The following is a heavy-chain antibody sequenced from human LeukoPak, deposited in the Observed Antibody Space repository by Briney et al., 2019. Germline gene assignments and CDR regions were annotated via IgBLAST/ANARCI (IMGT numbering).Heavy chain of an antibody. Sequence: ASVKVSCKTYGYTFTNFDINWVRQATGQRPEWMGWMNPKTGHTHYAPQFQGRVTFSRNTSVSTVYMEVDILRSEDTAVYFCARGGVTGTYADYYYYYLDVWGKGTTVTVSS. CDR1: GYTFTNFD. D-gene: IGHD1-7*01. V-gene: IGHV1-8*01. J-gene: IGHJ6*03. CDR3: ARGGVTGTYADYYYYYLDV. CDR2: MNPKTGHT.